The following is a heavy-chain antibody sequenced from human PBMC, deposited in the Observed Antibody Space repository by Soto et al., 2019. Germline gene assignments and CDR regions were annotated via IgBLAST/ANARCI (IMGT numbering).Heavy chain of an antibody. J-gene: IGHJ4*02. D-gene: IGHD4-17*01. CDR3: ATLSHGDYFDS. V-gene: IGHV3-7*01. CDR1: GFTFSTYW. CDR2: IKQDGSEK. Sequence: VQLVESGGGLVQPGGSLRLSCAASGFTFSTYWMSWVRQAPGKGLEWVANIKQDGSEKNYVDSVKSRFTISRDNAKNSLYLQMNSLRAEDTAVYYCATLSHGDYFDSWGQGTPVTVSS.